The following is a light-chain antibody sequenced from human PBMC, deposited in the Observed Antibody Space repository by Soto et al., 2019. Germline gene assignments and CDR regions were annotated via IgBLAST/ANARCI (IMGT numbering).Light chain of an antibody. CDR1: QTISTY. CDR2: DAS. V-gene: IGKV1-39*01. J-gene: IGKJ5*01. CDR3: HQYNTYPLT. Sequence: DIQITQSPSSLSASVGDSVTITCRASQTISTYLNWYQQKPGKAPRILIYDASSLLSGVPSRFSGSGSGTECTLTISSLQPEDFETYYCHQYNTYPLTFGQGTRLEIK.